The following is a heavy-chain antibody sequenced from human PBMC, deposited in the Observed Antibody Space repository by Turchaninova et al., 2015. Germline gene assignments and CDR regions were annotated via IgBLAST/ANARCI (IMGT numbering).Heavy chain of an antibody. D-gene: IGHD5-12*01. Sequence: EVQLVESGGGLVKPGGSLSSSCADSGFNVRGNYRSWVRQAPGKGLEWVSVIYSGGSTYYADSVKGRFTISRDNSKNTLYLQMNSLRAEDTAVYYCAREGRWLPFDYWGQGTLVTVSS. V-gene: IGHV3-66*01. CDR3: AREGRWLPFDY. CDR1: GFNVRGNY. J-gene: IGHJ4*02. CDR2: IYSGGST.